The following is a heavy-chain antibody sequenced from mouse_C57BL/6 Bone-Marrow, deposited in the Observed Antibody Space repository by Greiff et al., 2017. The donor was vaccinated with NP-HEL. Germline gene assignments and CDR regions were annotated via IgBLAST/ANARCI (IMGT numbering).Heavy chain of an antibody. Sequence: EVKLVESGPGLVKPSQSLSLTCSVTGYSITSGYYWNWIRQFPGNKLEWMGYISYDGSNNYNPSLKNRISITRDTSKNQFFLKLNSVTTEDTATYYCARGHDGYYVWWYFDVWGTGTTVTVSS. J-gene: IGHJ1*03. CDR1: GYSITSGYY. CDR2: ISYDGSN. CDR3: ARGHDGYYVWWYFDV. D-gene: IGHD2-3*01. V-gene: IGHV3-6*01.